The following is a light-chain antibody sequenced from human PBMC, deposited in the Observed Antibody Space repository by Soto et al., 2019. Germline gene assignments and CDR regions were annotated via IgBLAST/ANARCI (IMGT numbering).Light chain of an antibody. V-gene: IGKV1-39*01. CDR3: QQSYSTPFVT. CDR1: QSISSY. CDR2: AAS. J-gene: IGKJ1*01. Sequence: DIPMTQSPSSLSASVGDRVTITCRASQSISSYLNWYQQKPGKAPKLLIYAASSLQSGVPLRFSSSGSETDFTLTISSLQAEDFAAYYCQQSYSTPFVTFGQGTKVDIK.